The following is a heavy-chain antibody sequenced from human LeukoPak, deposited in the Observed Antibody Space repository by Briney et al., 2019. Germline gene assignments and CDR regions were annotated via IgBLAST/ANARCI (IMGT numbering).Heavy chain of an antibody. CDR1: GFTFSSYA. V-gene: IGHV3-30-3*01. D-gene: IGHD3-16*01. CDR2: ISYDGSNK. J-gene: IGHJ1*01. CDR3: TINGTDVPLCN. Sequence: GGSLRLTCAASGFTFSSYAMHWVRQAPGKGLEWVAVISYDGSNKYYADSVKGRFTIFRDNAKHTLYLQMTSLRAEATAVYYCTINGTDVPLCNWGERSLVSVSS.